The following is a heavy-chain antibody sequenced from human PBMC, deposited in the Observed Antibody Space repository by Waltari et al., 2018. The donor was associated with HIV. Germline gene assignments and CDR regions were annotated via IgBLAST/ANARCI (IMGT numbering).Heavy chain of an antibody. D-gene: IGHD3-10*01. Sequence: EKVAARLRLAWVALGYTSSRRCPDPVRQVPGRGLEWVAHRRSRAEGGTTDYAAVVKGRCTVSRDDSNTTLYLQMNSLKTEDTGVYYCTTEETYASGTYFDYWGQGTLVTVSS. CDR3: TTEETYASGTYFDY. J-gene: IGHJ4*02. V-gene: IGHV3-15*01. CDR2: RRSRAEGGTT. CDR1: GYTSSRRC.